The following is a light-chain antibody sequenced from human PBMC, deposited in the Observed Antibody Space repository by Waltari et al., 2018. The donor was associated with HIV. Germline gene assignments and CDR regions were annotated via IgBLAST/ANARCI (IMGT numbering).Light chain of an antibody. J-gene: IGKJ2*01. V-gene: IGKV1-17*01. CDR1: QGIRNA. Sequence: DIQMTQSPSSLSASVGDRVTITCRASQGIRNALGWYQQKPGEAPKRLIYAASTLQNGVSSRFSGSGSGTEFTLTITSLQPEDVATYYCLQHYYYPRTFGQGTKLEIK. CDR2: AAS. CDR3: LQHYYYPRT.